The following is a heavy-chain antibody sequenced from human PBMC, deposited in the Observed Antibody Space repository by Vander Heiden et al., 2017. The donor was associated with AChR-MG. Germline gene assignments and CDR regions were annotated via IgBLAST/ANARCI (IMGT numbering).Heavy chain of an antibody. V-gene: IGHV1-69*01. CDR2: IIPIFGTA. J-gene: IGHJ5*02. CDR3: ARERGRYCSSTSCYTGMFDP. Sequence: QVQLVQSGAEVKKPRSSVKVSCKASGGTFSSYAISWVRQAPGQGLEWMGGIIPIFGTANYAQKFQGRVTITADESTSTAYMELSSLRSEDTAVYYCARERGRYCSSTSCYTGMFDPWGQGTLVTVSS. D-gene: IGHD2-2*02. CDR1: GGTFSSYA.